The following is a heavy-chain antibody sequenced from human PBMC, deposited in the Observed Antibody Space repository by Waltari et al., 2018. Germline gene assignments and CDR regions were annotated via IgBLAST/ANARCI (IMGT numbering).Heavy chain of an antibody. CDR1: GGSISSYS. D-gene: IGHD5-12*01. J-gene: IGHJ4*02. CDR3: ASCRDGYRPHFDY. V-gene: IGHV4-59*01. CDR2: IYYSGRT. Sequence: QVQLQESGPGLVTPAETLSLTCPVSGGSISSYSWSWIRQPPGKGLEWIGYIYYSGRTNYNPSLKSRVTISVDTSKNQFSLKLSSVTAADTAVYYCASCRDGYRPHFDYWGQGTLVTVSS.